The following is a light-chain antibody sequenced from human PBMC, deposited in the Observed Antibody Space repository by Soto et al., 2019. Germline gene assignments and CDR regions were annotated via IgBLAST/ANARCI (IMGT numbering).Light chain of an antibody. CDR2: GAS. V-gene: IGKV3-15*01. CDR1: QTVSSN. J-gene: IGKJ5*01. Sequence: EIVMTQSPATLSVSPGERATLSCRASQTVSSNLAWYQQKAGQSPRLLIYGASTRATSIPARFSGSGSGTEFTLTISSLQSEDFAIYYCQQYNNWPPITFGQGTRLEIK. CDR3: QQYNNWPPIT.